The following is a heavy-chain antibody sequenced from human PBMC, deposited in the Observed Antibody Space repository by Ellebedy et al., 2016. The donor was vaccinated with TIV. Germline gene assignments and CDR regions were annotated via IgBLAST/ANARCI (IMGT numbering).Heavy chain of an antibody. CDR1: GYTFTSYG. V-gene: IGHV1-18*04. CDR2: ISAYNGNT. CDR3: ARLRGAAAGRVGNWFDP. Sequence: AASVKVSCKASGYTFTSYGISWVRQAPGQGLEWMGWISAYNGNTNYAQKLQGRVTMTTDTSTSTAYMELRSLRSDDTAVYYCARLRGAAAGRVGNWFDPWGQGTLVTVSS. D-gene: IGHD6-13*01. J-gene: IGHJ5*02.